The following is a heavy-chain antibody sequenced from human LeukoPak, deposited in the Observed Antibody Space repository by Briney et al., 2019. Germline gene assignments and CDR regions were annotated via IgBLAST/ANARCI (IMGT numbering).Heavy chain of an antibody. J-gene: IGHJ4*02. CDR1: GDSLRSWY. D-gene: IGHD2-2*01. CDR3: ARALPRCSSTSCSITHFDY. CDR2: IYYSGST. V-gene: IGHV4-59*01. Sequence: SETLSLTCTVSGDSLRSWYWSWIRQPPGKGLEWIGYIYYSGSTNYNPSLKSRVTISVDTSKNQFSLKLSSVTAADTAVYYCARALPRCSSTSCSITHFDYWGQGTLVTVSS.